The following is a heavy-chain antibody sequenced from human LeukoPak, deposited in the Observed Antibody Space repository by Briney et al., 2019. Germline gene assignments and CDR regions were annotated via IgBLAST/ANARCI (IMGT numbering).Heavy chain of an antibody. D-gene: IGHD2-15*01. J-gene: IGHJ4*02. CDR2: VSAYADDT. CDR3: ARDCIGCHGFDY. V-gene: IGHV1-18*01. Sequence: ASVKVSCKASGYTFISYGISWVRQAPGQGLEWMGWVSAYADDTNYVQKFQGRVTMTTDIHEHSLHGTGSLRFDDTAVYYCARDCIGCHGFDYWGQGTLVTVSS. CDR1: GYTFISYG.